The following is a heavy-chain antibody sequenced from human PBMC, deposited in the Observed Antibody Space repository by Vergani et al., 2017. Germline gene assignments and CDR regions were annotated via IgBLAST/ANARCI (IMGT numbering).Heavy chain of an antibody. V-gene: IGHV1-69*18. CDR3: ARVRVGELWSYFDY. J-gene: IGHJ4*02. Sequence: QVQLVQSGAEVKKSGSSVKVSCKASGGTFSSYAISWVRQAPGQGLEWMGRVIHIFGTANYAQKFQGRVTITADESTSTANVELCSLRSEDTAVYYCARVRVGELWSYFDYCSQGTLVTVSS. CDR1: GGTFSSYA. CDR2: VIHIFGTA. D-gene: IGHD3-10*01.